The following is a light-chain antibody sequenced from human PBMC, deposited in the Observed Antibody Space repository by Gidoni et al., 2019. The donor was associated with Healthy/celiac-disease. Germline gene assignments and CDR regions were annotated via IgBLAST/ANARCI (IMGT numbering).Light chain of an antibody. CDR3: QQYYSYPLCT. J-gene: IGKJ2*02. Sequence: AIRMTQSPSSLSASTGDRVTITCRASQGISSYLAWYQQKPGKAPKLLIYAASTLQSGVPSRFSGSGSGTDFTLTISCLQSEDFATYYCQQYYSYPLCTFXXXTKLEIK. V-gene: IGKV1-8*01. CDR1: QGISSY. CDR2: AAS.